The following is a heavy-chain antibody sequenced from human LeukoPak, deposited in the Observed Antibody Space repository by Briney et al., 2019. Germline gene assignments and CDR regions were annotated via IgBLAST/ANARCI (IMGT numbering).Heavy chain of an antibody. CDR2: IYSGGST. CDR3: ARALSGRYGMDV. J-gene: IGHJ6*04. CDR1: GFTLCSNY. D-gene: IGHD3-10*01. V-gene: IGHV3-53*01. Sequence: PGGSLRLSCAASGFTLCSNYMSWVRQAPGKGLEWVSVIYSGGSTYYADSVKGRFTISRDNSKNTLYLQMNSLRAEDTAVYYCARALSGRYGMDVWGKGTTVTVSS.